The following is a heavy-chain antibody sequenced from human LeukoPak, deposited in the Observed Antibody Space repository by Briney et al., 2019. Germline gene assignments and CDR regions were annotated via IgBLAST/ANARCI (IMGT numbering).Heavy chain of an antibody. CDR3: ARLGQLTIFRVIIRQNDY. Sequence: GGSLRLSCAASGFTFSSYWMSWVRQAPVKGLEWVANIKQDGSEKYYVDSVKGRFTISRDNAKNSLYLQMNSLRAEDTAVYYCARLGQLTIFRVIIRQNDYWGQGTLVTVSS. D-gene: IGHD3-3*01. CDR1: GFTFSSYW. J-gene: IGHJ4*02. V-gene: IGHV3-7*01. CDR2: IKQDGSEK.